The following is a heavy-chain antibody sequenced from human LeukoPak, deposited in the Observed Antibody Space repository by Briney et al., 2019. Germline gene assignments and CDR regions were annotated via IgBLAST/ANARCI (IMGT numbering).Heavy chain of an antibody. D-gene: IGHD3-16*01. J-gene: IGHJ6*02. CDR2: IDTAGYT. Sequence: GGSLRLSCAASGFTLSSYDMYWVRQAAGAGLEWVSSIDTAGYTYYPGSVKGRFTISRENAKNSFYLQMNSVRAGDTAVYYCVRGSDGLDVWGQGTTVTVSS. CDR1: GFTLSSYD. CDR3: VRGSDGLDV. V-gene: IGHV3-13*04.